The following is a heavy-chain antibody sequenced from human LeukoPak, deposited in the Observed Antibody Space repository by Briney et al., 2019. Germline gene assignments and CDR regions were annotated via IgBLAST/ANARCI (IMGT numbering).Heavy chain of an antibody. D-gene: IGHD1-14*01. CDR3: ARGTITKLKT. CDR1: GGSFSGYY. V-gene: IGHV4-34*01. Sequence: SETLSLTCAVYGGSFSGYYCSWIRQPPGKGLEWIGEINHGGTSNYNPSFQSRVTISLDTSKNHFSLKLNSVTAADTAVYYCARGTITKLKTLGQGALVTVSS. CDR2: INHGGTS. J-gene: IGHJ5*02.